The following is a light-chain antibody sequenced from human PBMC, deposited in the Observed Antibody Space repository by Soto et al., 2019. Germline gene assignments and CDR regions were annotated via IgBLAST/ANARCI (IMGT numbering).Light chain of an antibody. V-gene: IGKV1-8*01. Sequence: AIRMTQSPSSLSASTGDRVTITCRASQGISSYLAWYQQKPRKAPKLLIYAASTLQSGVPSRFSGSGSGTDFTLTVSCLQSEDFATYYCQQYYSYPYTVGQGTKVYI. CDR3: QQYYSYPYT. CDR2: AAS. J-gene: IGKJ2*01. CDR1: QGISSY.